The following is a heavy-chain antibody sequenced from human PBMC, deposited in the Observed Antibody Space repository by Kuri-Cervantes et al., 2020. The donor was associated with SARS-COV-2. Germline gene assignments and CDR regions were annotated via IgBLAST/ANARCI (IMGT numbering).Heavy chain of an antibody. D-gene: IGHD5-18*01. CDR1: GYSVSSGYY. CDR2: IYHSGST. J-gene: IGHJ4*02. V-gene: IGHV4-38-2*01. CDR3: ARGVVDTAMVVDY. Sequence: SETLSLTCAVSGYSVSSGYYWGGVRQPPGKGLEWIGSIYHSGSTYYNPSLMRRVTITVDTSKNQFSLKLSSVTAADTAVYYCARGVVDTAMVVDYWGQGTLVTVSS.